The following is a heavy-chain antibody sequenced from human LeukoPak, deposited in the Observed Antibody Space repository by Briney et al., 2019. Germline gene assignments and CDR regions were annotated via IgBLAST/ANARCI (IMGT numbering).Heavy chain of an antibody. Sequence: GGSLGRACAASGCTLSGDGVYWVGQAPGKGLEWVAVISYDGSNKYYADSVKGRFTISRDNSKNTLYLQMNSLRAEGTAVYYCAKDRLGGSYYLGAFDIRGQGTMVTVSS. CDR2: ISYDGSNK. V-gene: IGHV3-30*18. J-gene: IGHJ3*02. CDR3: AKDRLGGSYYLGAFDI. CDR1: GCTLSGDG. D-gene: IGHD1-26*01.